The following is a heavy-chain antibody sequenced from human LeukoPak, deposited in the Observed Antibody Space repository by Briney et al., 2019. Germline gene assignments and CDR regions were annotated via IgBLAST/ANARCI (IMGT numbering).Heavy chain of an antibody. CDR2: INPNSGGT. CDR1: GYTFTGKY. J-gene: IGHJ4*02. CDR3: ARLGLEDY. Sequence: ASVKVSCKASGYTFTGKYIYWVRQAPGQGLEWMGWINPNSGGTNYAQKFQGRVTMTRDTSISTAYMEVSRLRYDYTAVYYCARLGLEDYWGQGTLVTVSS. D-gene: IGHD3-16*01. V-gene: IGHV1-2*02.